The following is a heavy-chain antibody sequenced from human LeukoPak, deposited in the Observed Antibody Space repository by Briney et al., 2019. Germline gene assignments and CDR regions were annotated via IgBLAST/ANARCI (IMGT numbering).Heavy chain of an antibody. CDR3: ARVIIVGATGI. J-gene: IGHJ3*02. CDR1: GFTFSSYE. Sequence: PGGSLRLSCAASGFTFSSYEMNWVRQAPGKGLEWVSYISSGGSTVHYADSVKGRCTISRDNAKNSLYLQMNSLRAEDTAVYYCARVIIVGATGIWGQGTMVTVSS. D-gene: IGHD1-26*01. CDR2: ISSGGSTV. V-gene: IGHV3-48*03.